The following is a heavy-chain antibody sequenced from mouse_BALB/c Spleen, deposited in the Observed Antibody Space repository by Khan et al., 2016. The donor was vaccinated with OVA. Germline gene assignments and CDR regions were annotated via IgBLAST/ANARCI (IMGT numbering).Heavy chain of an antibody. Sequence: QVQLQQPGAELARPGASVKMSCNASGYTFTSYTMHWVRQRPGQALEWIGHLNPSNNYPNYNQHFKDKAALIVDKSSNTAYMKLRSLTSEESAVEYGVREVAYLMSEGGLTYRGQGCLVTV. CDR2: LNPSNNYP. CDR1: GYTFTSYT. D-gene: IGHD2-10*01. J-gene: IGHJ3*01. V-gene: IGHV1-4*01. CDR3: VREVAYLMSEGGLTY.